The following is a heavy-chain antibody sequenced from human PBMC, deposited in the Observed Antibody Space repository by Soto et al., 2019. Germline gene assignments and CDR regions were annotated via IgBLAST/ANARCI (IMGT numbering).Heavy chain of an antibody. Sequence: QVQLQESGPGLVKPSETLSLTCTVSGGSISSYYWSWIRQPAGKGLEWIGRIYTSGSTNYNPSLKSRVTMSGDTSKIQFSLKLSSVTAADTAVYYCAGTFYYDSSGYYPFDYWGQGALVTVSS. CDR3: AGTFYYDSSGYYPFDY. CDR1: GGSISSYY. J-gene: IGHJ4*02. CDR2: IYTSGST. D-gene: IGHD3-22*01. V-gene: IGHV4-4*07.